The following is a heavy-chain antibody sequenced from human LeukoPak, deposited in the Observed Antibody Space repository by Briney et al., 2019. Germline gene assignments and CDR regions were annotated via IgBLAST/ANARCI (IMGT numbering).Heavy chain of an antibody. CDR3: ARSVGYYGSGSPSDY. CDR2: ISAYNGNT. CDR1: GYTFTSYG. D-gene: IGHD3-10*01. V-gene: IGHV1-18*01. J-gene: IGHJ4*02. Sequence: ASVKVSCKASGYTFTSYGFSWVRQAPGQGLEWMGWISAYNGNTNYAQNLQGRVTMTTDTSTSTAYMELRSMRSDDTAVYFCARSVGYYGSGSPSDYWGQGTLVTVSS.